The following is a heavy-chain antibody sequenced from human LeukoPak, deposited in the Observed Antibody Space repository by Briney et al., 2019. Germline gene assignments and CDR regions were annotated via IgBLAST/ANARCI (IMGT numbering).Heavy chain of an antibody. D-gene: IGHD3/OR15-3a*01. Sequence: GGSLRLSCAASGFTFSSYSMNWVRQAPGKGLEWVSYISSSSSTIYYADSVKGRFTISRDNAKKSLYLEMNSLRAEDTAVYYCARDDLGTSYFYYGMDVWGQGTTVTVSS. V-gene: IGHV3-48*01. CDR3: ARDDLGTSYFYYGMDV. CDR2: ISSSSSTI. CDR1: GFTFSSYS. J-gene: IGHJ6*02.